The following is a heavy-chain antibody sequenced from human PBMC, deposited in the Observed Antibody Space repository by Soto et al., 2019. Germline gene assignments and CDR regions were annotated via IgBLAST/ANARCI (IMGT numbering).Heavy chain of an antibody. CDR2: INHSGST. Sequence: QVQLQQWGAGLLKPSETLSLTCAVYGGSFSGYYWSWIRQPPGKGLEWIGEINHSGSTNYNPSLRSRVTISVDTSTNQFSLKLSSVTAADTAVYYCARREIAVAGTNWFAPWGQGTLVTVSS. CDR1: GGSFSGYY. CDR3: ARREIAVAGTNWFAP. J-gene: IGHJ5*02. V-gene: IGHV4-34*01. D-gene: IGHD6-19*01.